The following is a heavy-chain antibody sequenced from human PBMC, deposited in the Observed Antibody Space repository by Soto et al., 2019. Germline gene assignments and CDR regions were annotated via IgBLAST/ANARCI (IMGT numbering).Heavy chain of an antibody. J-gene: IGHJ4*02. D-gene: IGHD3-3*01. CDR1: GFTFSSYG. Sequence: QVQLVESGGGVVQPGRSLRLSCAASGFTFSSYGRHWVRQAPGKGLEWVAVIWYDGSNKYYADSVKGRFTISRDNSKNTLYLQMNSLRAEDTAVYYCARGPGITIFGVVGDYWGQGTLVTVSS. CDR2: IWYDGSNK. CDR3: ARGPGITIFGVVGDY. V-gene: IGHV3-33*01.